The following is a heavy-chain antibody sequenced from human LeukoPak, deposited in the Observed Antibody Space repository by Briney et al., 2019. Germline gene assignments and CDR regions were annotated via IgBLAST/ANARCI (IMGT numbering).Heavy chain of an antibody. CDR2: IYYSGST. CDR3: ARHRTLGGSYVDAFDI. V-gene: IGHV4-59*08. J-gene: IGHJ3*02. CDR1: GGSFSGYY. Sequence: SSETLSLTCAVYGGSFSGYYWSWIRQPPGKGLEWIGYIYYSGSTNYNPSLKSRVTISVDTSKNQFSLKLRSVTAADTAVYYCARHRTLGGSYVDAFDIWGQATMVTVSS. D-gene: IGHD1-26*01.